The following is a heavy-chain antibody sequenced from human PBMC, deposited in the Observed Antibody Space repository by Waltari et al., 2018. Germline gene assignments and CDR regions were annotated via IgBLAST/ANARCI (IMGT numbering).Heavy chain of an antibody. CDR2: IYPGDSDT. D-gene: IGHD3-22*01. V-gene: IGHV5-51*01. J-gene: IGHJ4*02. Sequence: EVQLVQSGAEVKKPGESLKISCKGSGYSFTSYWIGWVRQMHGKGLEWMGIIYPGDSDTRYSPSFQGQVTISADKSISTAYLQWSSLKASDTAMYYCARQRYYYDSSGAPFDYWGQGTLVTVSS. CDR3: ARQRYYYDSSGAPFDY. CDR1: GYSFTSYW.